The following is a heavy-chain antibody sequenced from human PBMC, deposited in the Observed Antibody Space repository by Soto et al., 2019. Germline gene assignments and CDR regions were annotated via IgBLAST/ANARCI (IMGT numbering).Heavy chain of an antibody. CDR2: ISYDGSNK. Sequence: QVPLVESGGGVVQPGRSLRLSCAASGFTFSSYALHWVRQAPGKGLEWVAIISYDGSNKYYADSVKGRFTISRDNSKNTLYLQMNRLRAGDTAVYYCARDAQYSFAYWGQGTLVTVSS. CDR1: GFTFSSYA. J-gene: IGHJ4*02. CDR3: ARDAQYSFAY. V-gene: IGHV3-30-3*01.